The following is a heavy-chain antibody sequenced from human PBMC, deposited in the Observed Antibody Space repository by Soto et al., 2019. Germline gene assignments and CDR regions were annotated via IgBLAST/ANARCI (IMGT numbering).Heavy chain of an antibody. Sequence: SETLSLTCTVSGGSISSGGYYWSWIRQHPGKGLEWIGYISYSGSTYYSPSLKSRVIISVDTSKNQFSLKLSSVTAADTAVYYCARLVYGSGIYRGLDYWGQGTLVTVSS. CDR1: GGSISSGGYY. J-gene: IGHJ4*02. V-gene: IGHV4-31*03. CDR2: ISYSGST. D-gene: IGHD3-10*01. CDR3: ARLVYGSGIYRGLDY.